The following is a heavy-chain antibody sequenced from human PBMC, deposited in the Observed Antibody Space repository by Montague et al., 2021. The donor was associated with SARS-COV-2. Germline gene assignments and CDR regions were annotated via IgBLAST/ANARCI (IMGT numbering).Heavy chain of an antibody. D-gene: IGHD3-3*01. CDR3: ANPIFGTYLADY. J-gene: IGHJ4*02. CDR2: ISHSGGDT. Sequence: SLRISCAASGFTFSNFALSWVRQAPGKGLEWVSGISHSGGDTYYSDSVKGRFTISRDNSRNTVYLQINNLRAADTAIYYCANPIFGTYLADYWGQGTLVTVSS. CDR1: GFTFSNFA. V-gene: IGHV3-23*01.